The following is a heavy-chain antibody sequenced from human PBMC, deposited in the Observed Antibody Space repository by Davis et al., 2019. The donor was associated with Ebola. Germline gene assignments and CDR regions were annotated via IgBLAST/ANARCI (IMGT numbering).Heavy chain of an antibody. CDR2: IYYSGST. CDR3: VREGYDSSSYTNWFDP. D-gene: IGHD3-22*01. Sequence: SETLSLTCTVSGGSISSHYWSWIRQPPGKGLEWIGYIYYSGSTNYNPSLKSRVTISVDTSKNQFSLKLSSVTAADTAVYYCVREGYDSSSYTNWFDPWGQGTLVTVPS. J-gene: IGHJ5*02. V-gene: IGHV4-59*11. CDR1: GGSISSHY.